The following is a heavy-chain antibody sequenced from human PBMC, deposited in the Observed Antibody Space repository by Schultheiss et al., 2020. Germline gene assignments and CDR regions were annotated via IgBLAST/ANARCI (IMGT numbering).Heavy chain of an antibody. J-gene: IGHJ4*02. CDR1: GGSISSYY. D-gene: IGHD4-17*01. CDR2: IYYSGST. V-gene: IGHV4-59*01. Sequence: SQPLSLTCTVSGGSISSYYWSWIRQPPGKGLEWIGYIYYSGSTNYNPSLKSRVTISVDTSKNQFSLKLSSVTAADTAVYYCARISTVTTSFDYWGQGTLVTGYS. CDR3: ARISTVTTSFDY.